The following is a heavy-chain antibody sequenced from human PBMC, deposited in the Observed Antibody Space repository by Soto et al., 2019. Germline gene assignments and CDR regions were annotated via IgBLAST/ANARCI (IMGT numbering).Heavy chain of an antibody. Sequence: SGTLSLTCSVSGASIRDSRYYWGWIRQPPGKGLEWIGNFHKSGSTYYNPSLKSRVTISVDTSKNQFSLKLTSVTVADTALYCRARQGLATTHSTVGVWGQGTTVTVSS. CDR2: FHKSGST. J-gene: IGHJ6*02. CDR1: GASIRDSRYY. CDR3: ARQGLATTHSTVGV. D-gene: IGHD6-13*01. V-gene: IGHV4-39*01.